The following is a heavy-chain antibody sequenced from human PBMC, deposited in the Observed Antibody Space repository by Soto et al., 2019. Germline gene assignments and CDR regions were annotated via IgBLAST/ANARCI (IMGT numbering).Heavy chain of an antibody. Sequence: GGSLRLSCAASGFTFSSYSMNWVRQAPGKGLEWVSSISSSSSYIYYADSVKGRFTISRDNAKNSLYLQMNSLRAEDTAVYYCAVGRLAAAVLRETHPRGYGMDVWGQGTTVTVSS. CDR2: ISSSSSYI. J-gene: IGHJ6*02. CDR1: GFTFSSYS. D-gene: IGHD6-13*01. V-gene: IGHV3-21*01. CDR3: AVGRLAAAVLRETHPRGYGMDV.